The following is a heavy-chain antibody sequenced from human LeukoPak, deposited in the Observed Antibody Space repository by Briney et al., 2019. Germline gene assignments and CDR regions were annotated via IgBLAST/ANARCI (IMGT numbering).Heavy chain of an antibody. CDR1: GFTFSSYE. Sequence: PGGSLRLSCAASGFTFSSYEMNWVRQAPGKGLEWVSYISSSGSTIYYADSVKGRFTISRDNAKNSLYLQMNSLRAEDTAVYYCAREVLVNVAYGMDVWGQGTTVTVSS. D-gene: IGHD4/OR15-4a*01. J-gene: IGHJ6*02. CDR2: ISSSGSTI. CDR3: AREVLVNVAYGMDV. V-gene: IGHV3-48*03.